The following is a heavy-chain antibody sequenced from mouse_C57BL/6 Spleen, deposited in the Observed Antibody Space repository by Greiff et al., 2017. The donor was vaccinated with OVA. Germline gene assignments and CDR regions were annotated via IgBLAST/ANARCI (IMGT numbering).Heavy chain of an antibody. V-gene: IGHV1-22*01. J-gene: IGHJ2*01. CDR2: INPNNGGT. CDR1: GYTFTDYN. D-gene: IGHD2-4*01. Sequence: EVKLMESGPELVKPGASVKMSCKASGYTFTDYNMHWVKQSHGKSLEWIGYINPNNGGTSYNQKFKGKATLTVNKSSSTAYMELRSLTSEDSAVYYCARSDYDYGYGFDYWGQGTTLTVSS. CDR3: ARSDYDYGYGFDY.